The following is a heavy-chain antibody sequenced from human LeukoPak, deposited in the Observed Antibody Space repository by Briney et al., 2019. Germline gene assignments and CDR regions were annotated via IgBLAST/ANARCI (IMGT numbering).Heavy chain of an antibody. CDR2: ISAYNGNT. D-gene: IGHD3-10*01. J-gene: IGHJ4*02. V-gene: IGHV1-18*01. Sequence: ASVKVSCKASGYTFTSYGISWVRQAPGQGLEWMGWISAYNGNTNYAQKLQGRVTMTTDTSTSTAYMELRSLRSDDTAVYYCARVRYYGSGSLTFDYWGQGTLVTVSS. CDR3: ARVRYYGSGSLTFDY. CDR1: GYTFTSYG.